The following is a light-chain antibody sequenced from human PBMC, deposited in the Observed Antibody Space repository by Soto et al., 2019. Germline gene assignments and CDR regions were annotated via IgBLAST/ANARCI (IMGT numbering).Light chain of an antibody. CDR2: GAS. Sequence: EIVLTQSPGTLSLSPGERATLSCMVSQSIGRTYLAWYQQRPGQAPRLLLYGASSRATGIPDRFDGGGSGTDFTLTISSLQPDDFATYYCQHYNSYSEAFGQGTKVDIK. J-gene: IGKJ1*01. CDR3: QHYNSYSEA. CDR1: QSIGRTY. V-gene: IGKV3-20*01.